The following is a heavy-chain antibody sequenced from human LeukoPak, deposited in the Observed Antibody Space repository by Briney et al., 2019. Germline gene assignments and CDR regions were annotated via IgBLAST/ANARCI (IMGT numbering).Heavy chain of an antibody. CDR2: ISSSSRYI. V-gene: IGHV3-21*01. CDR1: GFTFSSYS. J-gene: IGHJ3*02. CDR3: ARDYYDILTGYSTHDAFDI. D-gene: IGHD3-9*01. Sequence: PGGSLRLSCAASGFTFSSYSMNWVRQAPGKGLEWVSSISSSSRYIYYADSVKGRFTISRDNAKNSLYLQMNSLRAEDTAVYYCARDYYDILTGYSTHDAFDIWGQGTMVTVSS.